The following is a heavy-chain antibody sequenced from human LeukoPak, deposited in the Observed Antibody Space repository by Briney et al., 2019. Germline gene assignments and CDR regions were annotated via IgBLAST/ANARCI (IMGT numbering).Heavy chain of an antibody. V-gene: IGHV3-21*01. CDR3: ARDLSGDGYNKFDY. J-gene: IGHJ4*02. CDR1: GFTFSSYN. CDR2: ISTGSKHI. Sequence: PGGSLRLSCAASGFTFSSYNMNWVRQAPGKGLELVSSISTGSKHIYYATSLKGRFTISRDDARKSLYLQMNSLRAEDTAVYYCARDLSGDGYNKFDYWGQGTLVTVSP. D-gene: IGHD5-24*01.